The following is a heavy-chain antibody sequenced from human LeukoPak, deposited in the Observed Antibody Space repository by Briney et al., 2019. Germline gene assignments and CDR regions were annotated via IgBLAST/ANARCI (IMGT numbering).Heavy chain of an antibody. D-gene: IGHD3-22*01. CDR1: GTSISSSY. CDR2: IYYSGST. J-gene: IGHJ4*02. Sequence: SETLSLTCTFSGTSISSSYWSWIRQPPGRGLEWIAYIYYSGSTNYNPSLKSRVTISVDTSENQFSLKLSSVTAADTAVYYCARDSSVYYFDYWGQGTLVTVSS. CDR3: ARDSSVYYFDY. V-gene: IGHV4-59*01.